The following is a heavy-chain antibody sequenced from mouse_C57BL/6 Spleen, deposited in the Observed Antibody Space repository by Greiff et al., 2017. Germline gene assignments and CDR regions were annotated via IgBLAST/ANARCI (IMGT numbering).Heavy chain of an antibody. V-gene: IGHV1-55*01. CDR1: GYTFTSYW. CDR2: IYPGSGST. J-gene: IGHJ3*01. CDR3: ARGVPDSSMVKWFAY. D-gene: IGHD2-2*01. Sequence: QVQLQQPGAELVKPGASVKMSCKASGYTFTSYWITWVKQRPGQGLEWIGDIYPGSGSTNYNEKFKSKATLTVDTSSSTAYMQLSSLTSEDSAVYYCARGVPDSSMVKWFAYWGQGTLVTVSA.